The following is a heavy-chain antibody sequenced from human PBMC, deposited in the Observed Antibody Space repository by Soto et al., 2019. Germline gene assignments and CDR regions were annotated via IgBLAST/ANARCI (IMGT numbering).Heavy chain of an antibody. CDR1: GFTFSSYA. V-gene: IGHV3-30-3*01. D-gene: IGHD6-19*01. CDR2: ISYDGSNK. J-gene: IGHJ6*02. Sequence: QVQLVESGGGVVQPGRSLRLSCAASGFTFSSYAMHWVRQAPGKGLEWVAVISYDGSNKYYADSVKGRFNISRDNSKNTLYLQMNSLRAEDTAVYYCAREGDGSGWNPFYYYYGMDVWGQGTTVTVSS. CDR3: AREGDGSGWNPFYYYYGMDV.